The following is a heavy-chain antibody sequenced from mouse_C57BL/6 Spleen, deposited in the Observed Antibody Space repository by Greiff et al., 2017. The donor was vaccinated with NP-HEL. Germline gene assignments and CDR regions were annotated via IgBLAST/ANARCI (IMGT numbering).Heavy chain of an antibody. CDR2: IYLGEGDT. CDR1: GYAFSSSW. Sequence: QVQLQQPGPELVKPGASVKISCKASGYAFSSSWMNWVKQRPGKGLGWIGRIYLGEGDTNYNGKFKGKATLTADKSSSTAYMQLSSLTSEESAVYFCARYVYYGSNYFDYWGQGTTLTVSS. CDR3: ARYVYYGSNYFDY. V-gene: IGHV1-82*01. D-gene: IGHD1-1*01. J-gene: IGHJ2*01.